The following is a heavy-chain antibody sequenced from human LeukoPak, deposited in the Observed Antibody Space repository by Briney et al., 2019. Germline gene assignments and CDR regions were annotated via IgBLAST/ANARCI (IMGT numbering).Heavy chain of an antibody. CDR1: GYTFTSYD. CDR2: MNPNSGNT. V-gene: IGHV1-8*01. D-gene: IGHD3-10*01. CDR3: ATPVGNMVRGYYYGMDV. Sequence: ASVKVSCKASGYTFTSYDINWVRQATGQGLEWMGWMNPNSGNTGYAQKFQGRVTMTRNTSISTAYMELCSLRSEDTAVYYCATPVGNMVRGYYYGMDVWGQGTTVTVSS. J-gene: IGHJ6*02.